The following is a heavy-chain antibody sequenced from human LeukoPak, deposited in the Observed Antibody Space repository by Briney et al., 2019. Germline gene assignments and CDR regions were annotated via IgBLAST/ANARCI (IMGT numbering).Heavy chain of an antibody. CDR1: GFTFSSYG. D-gene: IGHD5-18*01. Sequence: PGGSLRLSCAASGFTFSSYGMHWVRQAPGKGLEWVAVIWYDGSNKYYVDSVKGRFTISRDNSKNTLYLQMNSLRAEDTAVYYCARGMQLWSLTPDYWGQGTLVTVSS. V-gene: IGHV3-33*01. J-gene: IGHJ4*02. CDR3: ARGMQLWSLTPDY. CDR2: IWYDGSNK.